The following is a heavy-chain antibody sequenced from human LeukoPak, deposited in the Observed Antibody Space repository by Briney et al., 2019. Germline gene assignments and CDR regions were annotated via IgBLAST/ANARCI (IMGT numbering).Heavy chain of an antibody. CDR1: GGSISSYY. D-gene: IGHD6-13*01. CDR3: ARGPTTYLAAAGRGAFDI. J-gene: IGHJ3*02. CDR2: IYYSGST. Sequence: SETLSLTCTVSGGSISSYYWSWIRQPPGKGLEWIGYIYYSGSTNYNPSLKSRVTMSVDTSKNQFSLKLSSVTAADTAVYYCARGPTTYLAAAGRGAFDIWGQGTMVTVSS. V-gene: IGHV4-59*12.